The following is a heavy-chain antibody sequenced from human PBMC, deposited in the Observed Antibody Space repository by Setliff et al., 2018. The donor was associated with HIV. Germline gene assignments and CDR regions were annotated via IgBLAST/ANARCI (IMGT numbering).Heavy chain of an antibody. D-gene: IGHD3-10*01. CDR2: IYTSGST. Sequence: PSETLSLTCAVYGGSFSGYYWSWIRQPPGKGLEWIGYIYTSGSTNYNPSLKSRVTISVDTSKNQFSLKLSSVTAADTAVYYCATHYGSGSYYNYWGQGMLVTVSS. CDR3: ATHYGSGSYYNY. CDR1: GGSFSGYY. V-gene: IGHV4-4*09. J-gene: IGHJ4*02.